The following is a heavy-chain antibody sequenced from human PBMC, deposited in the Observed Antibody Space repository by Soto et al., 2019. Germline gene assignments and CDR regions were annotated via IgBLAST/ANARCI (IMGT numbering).Heavy chain of an antibody. D-gene: IGHD3-16*01. Sequence: EVQLVESGGGLVQPGGSLRLSCAASGFTFSNYDMHWVRQTTGKGLEWVSGIGTVGDTYYSGSVKGRFSISRENAKNSFYLQMNSLRAEEKAVYYCASGGLYICGQGTLVTVAS. CDR3: ASGGLYI. CDR1: GFTFSNYD. CDR2: IGTVGDT. J-gene: IGHJ4*02. V-gene: IGHV3-13*01.